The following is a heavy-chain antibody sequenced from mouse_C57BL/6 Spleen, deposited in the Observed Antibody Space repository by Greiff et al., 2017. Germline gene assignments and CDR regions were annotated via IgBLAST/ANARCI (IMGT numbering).Heavy chain of an antibody. CDR1: GFSLTSYG. J-gene: IGHJ4*01. V-gene: IGHV2-2*01. CDR2: IWSGGST. CDR3: ARKRVLRDYAMDY. Sequence: VKLVESGPGLVQPSQSLSITCTVSGFSLTSYGVHWVRQSPGKGLEWLGVIWSGGSTDYNAAFISRLSISKDNSKSQVFFKMNSLQADDTAIYYCARKRVLRDYAMDYWGQGTSVTVSS.